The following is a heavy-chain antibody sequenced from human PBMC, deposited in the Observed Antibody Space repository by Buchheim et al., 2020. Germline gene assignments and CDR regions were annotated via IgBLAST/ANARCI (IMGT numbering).Heavy chain of an antibody. J-gene: IGHJ5*01. CDR1: NYTFSNYG. Sequence: QVLLVQSGAELRQPGASVKVSCKASNYTFSNYGITWVRQAPGQGLEWMAWTKPHNSGTNYAQKFQGRVINTTDTSTGTTYMELRSLRSDDSAVYYCARAGILTSYYPNNWFDSWGQGTL. CDR3: ARAGILTSYYPNNWFDS. V-gene: IGHV1-18*04. CDR2: TKPHNSGT. D-gene: IGHD3-9*01.